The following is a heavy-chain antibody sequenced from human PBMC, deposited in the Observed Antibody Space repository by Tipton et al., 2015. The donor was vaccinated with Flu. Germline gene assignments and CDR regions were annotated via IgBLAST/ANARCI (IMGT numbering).Heavy chain of an antibody. V-gene: IGHV4-38-2*01. J-gene: IGHJ4*02. CDR1: GYSISSGYY. CDR2: IYHSGST. Sequence: TLSLTCAVSGYSISSGYYWGWIRQPPGKGLEWIGSIYHSGSTYYNPSLKSRVTISVDTSKNQFSLKLSSVTAADTAVYYCARHNYCSSTSCRKPNFDHWGQGTLVTVSS. D-gene: IGHD2-2*01. CDR3: ARHNYCSSTSCRKPNFDH.